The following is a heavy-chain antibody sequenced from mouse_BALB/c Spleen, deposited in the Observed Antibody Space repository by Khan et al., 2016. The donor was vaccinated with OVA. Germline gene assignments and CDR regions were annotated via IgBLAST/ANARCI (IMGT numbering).Heavy chain of an antibody. CDR2: IDPSDNYT. J-gene: IGHJ3*01. V-gene: IGHV1-69*02. CDR3: ARSFLYGSSTWFGY. D-gene: IGHD1-1*01. CDR1: GYPLTSYW. Sequence: QVQLQQPGAELVKPGASVKLSCKASGYPLTSYWLHWVKQRPGQGLEWIGEIDPSDNYTNYNQKFKGKATLTVAKSSSTTYMQLSSLTSEDSVVYYCARSFLYGSSTWFGYWGQGTLVTVSA.